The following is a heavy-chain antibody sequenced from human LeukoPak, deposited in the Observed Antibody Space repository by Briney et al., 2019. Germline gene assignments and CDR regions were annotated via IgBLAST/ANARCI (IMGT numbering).Heavy chain of an antibody. CDR3: ASSASSSWLFDY. D-gene: IGHD6-13*01. J-gene: IGHJ4*02. Sequence: PGGSLRLSCAASGFTFSSYSMNWVRQAPGKGLEWVSSISSSSSYIYYADSVKGRFTISRDNAKNSLYLQMNSLRAADMAVYYCASSASSSWLFDYWGQGTLVTVSS. V-gene: IGHV3-21*01. CDR1: GFTFSSYS. CDR2: ISSSSSYI.